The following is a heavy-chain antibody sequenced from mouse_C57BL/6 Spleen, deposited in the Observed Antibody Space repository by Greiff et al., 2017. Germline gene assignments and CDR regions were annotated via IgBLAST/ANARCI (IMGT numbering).Heavy chain of an antibody. D-gene: IGHD1-1*01. Sequence: VQLVESGPELVKPGASVKISCKASGYAFSSSWMNWVKQRPGKGLEWIGRIYPGDGDTNYNGKFKGKATLTADKSSSTAYMQLSSLTSEDSAVYFCAATVVAYYYAMDYWGQGTSVTVSS. CDR2: IYPGDGDT. CDR3: AATVVAYYYAMDY. J-gene: IGHJ4*01. V-gene: IGHV1-82*01. CDR1: GYAFSSSW.